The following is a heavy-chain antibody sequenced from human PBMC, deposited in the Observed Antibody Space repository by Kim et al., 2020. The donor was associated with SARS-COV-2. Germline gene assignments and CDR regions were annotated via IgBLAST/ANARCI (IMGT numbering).Heavy chain of an antibody. D-gene: IGHD3-10*01. J-gene: IGHJ3*02. Sequence: GGSLRLSCAASGFTFSSYSMNWVRQAPGKGLEWVSSISSSSSYIYYADSVKGRFTISRDNAKNSLYLQMNSLRAEDTAVYYCARPEFDDAFDIWGQGTMVTVSS. CDR1: GFTFSSYS. V-gene: IGHV3-21*01. CDR2: ISSSSSYI. CDR3: ARPEFDDAFDI.